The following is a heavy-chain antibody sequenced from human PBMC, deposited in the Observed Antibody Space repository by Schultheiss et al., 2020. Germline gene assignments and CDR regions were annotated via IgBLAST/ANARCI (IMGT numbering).Heavy chain of an antibody. J-gene: IGHJ4*02. Sequence: ASVKVSCKASGYTFTTYALNWVRQAPGQGLEWMGIINPSGGSTSYAQKFQGRVTMTRDTSTSTVSMEVSSLRSEDTAVYFCARDAEYCGGDCYSLYYFDYWGQGTLVNVSS. V-gene: IGHV1-46*01. CDR2: INPSGGST. CDR3: ARDAEYCGGDCYSLYYFDY. CDR1: GYTFTTYA. D-gene: IGHD2-21*02.